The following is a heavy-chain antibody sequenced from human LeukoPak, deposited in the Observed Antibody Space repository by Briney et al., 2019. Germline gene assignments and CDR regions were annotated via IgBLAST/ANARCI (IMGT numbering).Heavy chain of an antibody. J-gene: IGHJ5*02. V-gene: IGHV4-34*01. CDR2: INHSGST. Sequence: PSETLSLTCAVYGGSFSGYYWSWIRQPPGKGLEWIGEINHSGSTNYNPSLKSRVTISVDTSKNQFSLKLSSVTAADTAVYYCTRGRVGFIAAAGHYNWFDPWGQGTLVTVSS. CDR1: GGSFSGYY. CDR3: TRGRVGFIAAAGHYNWFDP. D-gene: IGHD6-13*01.